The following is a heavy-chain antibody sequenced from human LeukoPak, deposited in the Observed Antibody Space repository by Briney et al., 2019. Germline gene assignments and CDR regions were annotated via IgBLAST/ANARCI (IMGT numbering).Heavy chain of an antibody. CDR3: ARVGSGGDCSRCYGFDY. Sequence: ASVKVSCKASGYTFTSYYMHWVRQAPGQGLEWMGMINPSGGSTSYAQKFQGRVTMTRDMSTSTVYMELSSLRSEDTAVYYCARVGSGGDCSRCYGFDYWSQGTLVTVSS. CDR1: GYTFTSYY. J-gene: IGHJ4*02. D-gene: IGHD2-21*02. V-gene: IGHV1-46*01. CDR2: INPSGGST.